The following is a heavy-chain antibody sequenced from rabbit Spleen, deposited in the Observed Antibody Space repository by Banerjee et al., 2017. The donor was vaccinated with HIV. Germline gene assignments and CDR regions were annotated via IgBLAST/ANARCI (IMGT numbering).Heavy chain of an antibody. Sequence: QEQLVESGGGLVQPTGSLTLTCKAPGIDFSTYYYMWWVRQAPGKGLEWIGCIYIDSSETWYASWAKGRFTISKTSSTTVTLQMNSLTTADTATYFCARSGVGDINRFGLWGPGTLVTVS. CDR2: IYIDSSET. CDR3: ARSGVGDINRFGL. D-gene: IGHD2-1*01. V-gene: IGHV1S45*01. CDR1: GIDFSTYYY. J-gene: IGHJ6*01.